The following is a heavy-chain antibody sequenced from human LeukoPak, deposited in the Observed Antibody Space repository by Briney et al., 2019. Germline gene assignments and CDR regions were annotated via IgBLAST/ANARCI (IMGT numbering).Heavy chain of an antibody. Sequence: GRSLRLSCAASGFTFSSYGMHWVRQAPGKGLEWVAVISYDGSNKYYADSVKGRFTISRDNSKNTLYLQMNSLRAEDTAVYYCAKDIWYDSRGFDYWGQGTLVTVSS. CDR2: ISYDGSNK. CDR3: AKDIWYDSRGFDY. CDR1: GFTFSSYG. D-gene: IGHD3-22*01. J-gene: IGHJ4*02. V-gene: IGHV3-30*18.